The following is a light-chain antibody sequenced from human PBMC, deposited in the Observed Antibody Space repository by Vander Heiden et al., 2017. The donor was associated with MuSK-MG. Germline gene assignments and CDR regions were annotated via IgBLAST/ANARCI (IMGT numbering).Light chain of an antibody. J-gene: IGLJ2*01. CDR2: DND. Sequence: QSVLTQPPSVSAAPGQKVAISCSGLSSKPGNNFVSWYQQVPGTAPKLIISDNDKRPSGIPDRFSASRSGTSATLAITGLQTGDEANYYCVTWDTSLGAVIFGGGTRLTVL. V-gene: IGLV1-51*01. CDR1: SSKPGNNF. CDR3: VTWDTSLGAVI.